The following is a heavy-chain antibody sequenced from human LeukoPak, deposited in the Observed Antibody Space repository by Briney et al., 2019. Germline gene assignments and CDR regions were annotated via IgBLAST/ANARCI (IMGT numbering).Heavy chain of an antibody. CDR3: ATWAFYHSLDV. J-gene: IGHJ6*02. CDR1: VFTVSSNY. V-gene: IGHV3-43*02. CDR2: INKDGSAT. Sequence: PGGSLRLSCAASVFTVSSNYMSWVRQAPGKGLEWVSLINKDGSATYYADSVKGRFTISRDNSKNSLYLQMNSLRSEDTALYYCATWAFYHSLDVWGQGTTVTVSS. D-gene: IGHD1-26*01.